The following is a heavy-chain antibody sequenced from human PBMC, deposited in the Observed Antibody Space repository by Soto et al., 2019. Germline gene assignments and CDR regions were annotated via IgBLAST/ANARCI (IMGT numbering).Heavy chain of an antibody. CDR1: AGFISRGANS. J-gene: IGHJ4*02. Sequence: SQALCVRCAVSAGFISRGANSGSWIRQPPGKGLEWIGYIYHSGSTYYNPSLKSRVTISVDRSKNQFSLKLSSVTVADTPVSHCSRLLHYWSQ. CDR3: SRLLHY. D-gene: IGHD3-10*01. V-gene: IGHV4-30-2*01. CDR2: IYHSGST.